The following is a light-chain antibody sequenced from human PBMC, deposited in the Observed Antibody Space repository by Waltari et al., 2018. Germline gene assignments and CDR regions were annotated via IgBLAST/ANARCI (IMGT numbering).Light chain of an antibody. V-gene: IGLV4-69*01. Sequence: QLVLTQSPSASASLGASVKLTCTLSSGHSSYAIAWHQQQPEKGSRYLMKLNSDGSHSKGDGIPDRFSGSSSGAERSLTISNLQSEDEADYYCQSWGTGIPWVFGGGTKLTVL. CDR2: LNSDGSH. J-gene: IGLJ3*02. CDR3: QSWGTGIPWV. CDR1: SGHSSYA.